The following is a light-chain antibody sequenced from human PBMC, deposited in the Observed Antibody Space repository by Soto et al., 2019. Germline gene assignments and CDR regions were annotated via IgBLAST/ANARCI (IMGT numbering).Light chain of an antibody. V-gene: IGLV2-11*01. CDR3: CSYAGSYINYV. Sequence: QSALTQPRSVSGSPGQSVTISCTGTSSDVGGYNYVSWYQQHPGKAPKLMIYDVSKRPSGVPDRFSGSKSGNTASLTISGLQAEDEADYYCCSYAGSYINYVFGTGNKVTVL. CDR1: SSDVGGYNY. J-gene: IGLJ1*01. CDR2: DVS.